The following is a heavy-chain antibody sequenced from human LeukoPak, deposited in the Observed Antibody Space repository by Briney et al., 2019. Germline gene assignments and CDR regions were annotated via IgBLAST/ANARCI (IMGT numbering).Heavy chain of an antibody. D-gene: IGHD3-3*01. Sequence: ASVKVSCKASGYTFTSYDINWVRQATGQGLEWMGWMNTNSGNTGYAQKFQGRVTITRNTSISTAYMELSSLRSEDTAVYYCARGPRYEDFDYWGQGTLVTVSS. CDR2: MNTNSGNT. V-gene: IGHV1-8*03. J-gene: IGHJ4*02. CDR1: GYTFTSYD. CDR3: ARGPRYEDFDY.